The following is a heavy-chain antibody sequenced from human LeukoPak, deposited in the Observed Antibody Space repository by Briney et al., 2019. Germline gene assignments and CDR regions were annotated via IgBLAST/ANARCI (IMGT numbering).Heavy chain of an antibody. Sequence: ASVKVSCKTSANSFSDYSIHWVRQAPGQGLEWMGRITSNSGGTNYAQNFQGRVTMTRDTSISTAYMELSGLTSDDTAVYYCARGGSGSGYLYYFDYWGQGTLVTVSS. J-gene: IGHJ4*02. CDR1: ANSFSDYS. CDR2: ITSNSGGT. V-gene: IGHV1-2*06. CDR3: ARGGSGSGYLYYFDY. D-gene: IGHD3-10*01.